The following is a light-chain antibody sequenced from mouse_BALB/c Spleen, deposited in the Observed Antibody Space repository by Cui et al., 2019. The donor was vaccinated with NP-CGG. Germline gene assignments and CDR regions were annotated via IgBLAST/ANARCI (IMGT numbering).Light chain of an antibody. J-gene: IGLJ1*01. CDR2: GTN. CDR1: TGAVTIINY. Sequence: QAVLTQESALTTSPGETVTLTCRSSTGAVTIINYANWVQEKPDHLFTGLIGGTNNRAPGVPARFSGFLIGDKAALTITGAQTEDEAIYFCALWYSNHWVFGGGTKLTVL. V-gene: IGLV1*01. CDR3: ALWYSNHWV.